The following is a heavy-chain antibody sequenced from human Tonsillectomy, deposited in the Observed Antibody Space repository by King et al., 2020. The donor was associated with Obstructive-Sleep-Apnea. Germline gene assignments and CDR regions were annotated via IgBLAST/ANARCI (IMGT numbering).Heavy chain of an antibody. D-gene: IGHD6-19*01. Sequence: VTLKESGPALVKPTQTLTLTCTFSGFSLSTSGMCVSWIRQPPGKALEWLARIDWDDDKYYSTSLKTRLTISKDTSKNQVVLTLTNMDPVDTATYYCARHPGIAVAGNYHYYGMDVWGQGTTVTVSS. J-gene: IGHJ6*02. CDR1: GFSLSTSGMC. CDR2: IDWDDDK. CDR3: ARHPGIAVAGNYHYYGMDV. V-gene: IGHV2-70*11.